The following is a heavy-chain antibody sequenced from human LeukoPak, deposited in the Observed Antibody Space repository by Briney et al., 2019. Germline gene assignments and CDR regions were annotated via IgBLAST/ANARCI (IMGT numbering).Heavy chain of an antibody. V-gene: IGHV5-51*01. J-gene: IGHJ3*02. CDR3: TRRFYCSYGTCYGVGDSFDI. Sequence: GESLKISCKGSRYSFTSYWIAWVRQMPGKGLEWMGIIYPGDSGTRYSPSFQGQVTISADKSISTAYLQWSSLKASDTAMYYCTRRFYCSYGTCYGVGDSFDIWGQGTMVTVSS. CDR1: RYSFTSYW. CDR2: IYPGDSGT. D-gene: IGHD2-15*01.